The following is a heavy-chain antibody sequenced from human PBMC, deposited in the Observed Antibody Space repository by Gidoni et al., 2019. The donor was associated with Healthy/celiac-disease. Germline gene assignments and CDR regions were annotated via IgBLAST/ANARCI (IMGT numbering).Heavy chain of an antibody. Sequence: QVQLVESGGGVVQPGRYLRLSCAASGFTFSSYGMHWVRQAPGKELEWVAVISYDGSNKYYADSVKGRFTISRDNSKNTLYLQMNSLRAEDTAVYYCAKDLSYCSSTSCSRYFDYWGQGTLVTVSS. V-gene: IGHV3-30*18. CDR2: ISYDGSNK. CDR1: GFTFSSYG. D-gene: IGHD2-2*01. J-gene: IGHJ4*02. CDR3: AKDLSYCSSTSCSRYFDY.